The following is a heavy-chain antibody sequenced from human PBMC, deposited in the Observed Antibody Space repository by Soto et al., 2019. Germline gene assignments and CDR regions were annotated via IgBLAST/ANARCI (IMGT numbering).Heavy chain of an antibody. CDR3: ARHGVVPAAIGYYYYYGMDV. D-gene: IGHD2-2*02. CDR2: TYPGDSDT. Sequence: GESLKISCKGSGYSFTSYWIGWVRQMPGKGLEWMGITYPGDSDTRYSPSFQGQVTISADKSISTAYLQWSSLKASDTAMYYCARHGVVPAAIGYYYYYGMDVWGQGTTVTVSS. J-gene: IGHJ6*02. V-gene: IGHV5-51*01. CDR1: GYSFTSYW.